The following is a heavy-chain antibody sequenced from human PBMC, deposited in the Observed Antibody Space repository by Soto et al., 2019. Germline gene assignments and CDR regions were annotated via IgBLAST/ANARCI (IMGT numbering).Heavy chain of an antibody. V-gene: IGHV4-61*01. J-gene: IGHJ6*02. CDR2: IYYSGST. D-gene: IGHD3-10*01. Sequence: SETLSLTCTVSGGSVSSGSYYWSWIRQPPGKGLEWIGYIYYSGSTNYNPSLKSRVTISVDTSKNQFSLKLSSVTAADTAVYYCARDCVGFGRHDGMDVWGQGTTVTVSS. CDR3: ARDCVGFGRHDGMDV. CDR1: GGSVSSGSYY.